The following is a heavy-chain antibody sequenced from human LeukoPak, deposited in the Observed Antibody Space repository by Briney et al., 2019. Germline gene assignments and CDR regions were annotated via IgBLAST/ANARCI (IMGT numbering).Heavy chain of an antibody. D-gene: IGHD1-14*01. J-gene: IGHJ4*02. CDR3: AREVAGTPFIDY. Sequence: SETLSLTCAVYGGSFSSYYWSWIRQPPGKGLEWIGEINHSGSTNYNPSLKSRVTISVDTSKNQFSLKLSCVTAADTAVYYCAREVAGTPFIDYWGQGTLVTVSS. V-gene: IGHV4-34*01. CDR2: INHSGST. CDR1: GGSFSSYY.